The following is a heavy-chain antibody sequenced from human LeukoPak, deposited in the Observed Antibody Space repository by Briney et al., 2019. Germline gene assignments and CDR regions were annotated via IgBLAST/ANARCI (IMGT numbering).Heavy chain of an antibody. D-gene: IGHD2-2*01. CDR1: GFTFNNYG. Sequence: GGSLRLSCAASGFTFNNYGMHWVRQAPGKGLEWVAVISYDGRNIHYPDSVKGRFTISRDISTDTLWLQMDSLRTKDTAVYYCAKGPLRGTAAAIDYWGQGTLVTVSS. CDR3: AKGPLRGTAAAIDY. V-gene: IGHV3-30*18. J-gene: IGHJ4*02. CDR2: ISYDGRNI.